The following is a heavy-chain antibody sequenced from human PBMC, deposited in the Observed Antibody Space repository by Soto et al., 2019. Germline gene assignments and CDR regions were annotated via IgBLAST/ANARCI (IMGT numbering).Heavy chain of an antibody. J-gene: IGHJ6*02. CDR3: ASDSGYDPYYYYYGMDV. Sequence: GGSLRLSCAASGFTFSSYSMNWVRQAPGKGLEWVSYISSSSSTIYYADSVKGRFTISRHNSKNTLYLQMNSLRAEDTAVYYCASDSGYDPYYYYYGMDVWGQGTTVTVSS. CDR2: ISSSSSTI. V-gene: IGHV3-48*01. CDR1: GFTFSSYS. D-gene: IGHD5-12*01.